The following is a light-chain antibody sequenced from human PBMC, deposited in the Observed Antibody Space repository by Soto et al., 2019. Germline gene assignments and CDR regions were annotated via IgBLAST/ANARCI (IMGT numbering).Light chain of an antibody. CDR2: DVS. J-gene: IGLJ1*01. CDR1: SSDVGGYNY. V-gene: IGLV2-14*01. CDR3: SSYTSSSTLLMV. Sequence: QSALTQPASVSGSPGQSITISCTGTSSDVGGYNYVSWYQQHPGKAPKLMIYDVSSRPSGVSNRFSGSKSGNTASLTISGLQAEDEADYYCSSYTSSSTLLMVFGTGTKLTVL.